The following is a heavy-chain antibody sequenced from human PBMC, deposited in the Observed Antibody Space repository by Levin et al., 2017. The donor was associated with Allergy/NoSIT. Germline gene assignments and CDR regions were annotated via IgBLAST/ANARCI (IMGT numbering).Heavy chain of an antibody. Sequence: ASVKVSCAASGFTFDDYGMSWVRQAPGKGLEWVSGINWNGGSTGYADSVKGRFTISRDNAKNSLYLQMNSLRAEDTALYYCASGYSSSWYDYWGQGTLVTVSS. CDR1: GFTFDDYG. CDR3: ASGYSSSWYDY. D-gene: IGHD6-13*01. V-gene: IGHV3-20*04. J-gene: IGHJ4*02. CDR2: INWNGGST.